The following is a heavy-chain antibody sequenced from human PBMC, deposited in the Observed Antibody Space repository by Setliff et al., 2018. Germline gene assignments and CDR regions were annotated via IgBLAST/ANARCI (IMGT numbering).Heavy chain of an antibody. D-gene: IGHD1-26*01. CDR1: GGTFSSYA. CDR3: ARRMWELRSDAFDI. J-gene: IGHJ3*02. V-gene: IGHV1-18*01. CDR2: ISAYNGNT. Sequence: GASVKVSCKASGGTFSSYAISWVRQAPGQGLEWMGWISAYNGNTNYAQRFQGRVTMTTDTSTSTAYMELRSLRSEDTAVYYCARRMWELRSDAFDIWGQGTMVTVS.